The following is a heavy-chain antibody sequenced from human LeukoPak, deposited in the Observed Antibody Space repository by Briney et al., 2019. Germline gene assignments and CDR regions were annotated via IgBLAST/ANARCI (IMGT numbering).Heavy chain of an antibody. CDR2: INYSGRT. D-gene: IGHD6-13*01. CDR1: GGFITTISYY. Sequence: RPSETLSLTCTVSGGFITTISYYWAWIRQPPGKGLEWIGTINYSGRTYYNPSLKSRVTISVDTSKNQFSLNLSSVTAADTAVYYCARLIRQQLAIDYWGQGTLVTVSS. CDR3: ARLIRQQLAIDY. J-gene: IGHJ4*02. V-gene: IGHV4-39*01.